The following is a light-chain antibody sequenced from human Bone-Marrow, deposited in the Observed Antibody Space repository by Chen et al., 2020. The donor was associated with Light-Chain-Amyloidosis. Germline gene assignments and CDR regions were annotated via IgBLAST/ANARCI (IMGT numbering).Light chain of an antibody. Sequence: EIVMTQSPVTLSVSPGERATLSCRASQSIGINLAWYQQTPGQAPRLLIYDSSTRATGIAARFSGSGSGTDFTLTISSLQSEDFAVYYCQQYNNWPPWTFGQGTKVEIK. CDR2: DSS. CDR3: QQYNNWPPWT. CDR1: QSIGIN. J-gene: IGKJ1*01. V-gene: IGKV3-15*01.